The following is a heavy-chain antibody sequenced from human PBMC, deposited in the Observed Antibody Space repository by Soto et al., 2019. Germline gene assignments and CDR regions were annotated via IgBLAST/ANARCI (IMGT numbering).Heavy chain of an antibody. CDR3: ARGQIFGVVIPTFDY. J-gene: IGHJ4*02. CDR2: ISAYNGNT. CDR1: GYTFTSYG. V-gene: IGHV1-18*01. Sequence: ASVEGPCKASGYTFTSYGISWVRQAPGQGLERMGWISAYNGNTNYAQKLQGRVTMTTDTSTSTAYMELRSLRSDDTAVYYCARGQIFGVVIPTFDYWGQGTLVTVSS. D-gene: IGHD3-3*01.